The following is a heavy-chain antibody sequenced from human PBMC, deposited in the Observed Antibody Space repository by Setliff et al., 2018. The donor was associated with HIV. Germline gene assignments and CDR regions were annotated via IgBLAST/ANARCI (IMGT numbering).Heavy chain of an antibody. CDR3: ARSRGSPDA. V-gene: IGHV4-4*09. J-gene: IGHJ5*02. Sequence: PSETLSLTCTVSGDSISTYYWSWIRQPPGKGLEWIGYIYISGRTSYNPSLKSRVTMSVDTSKNQFSLTLTPVTAADTGMYYCARSRGSPDAWGQGTLVTVSS. CDR1: GDSISTYY. CDR2: IYISGRT. D-gene: IGHD2-15*01.